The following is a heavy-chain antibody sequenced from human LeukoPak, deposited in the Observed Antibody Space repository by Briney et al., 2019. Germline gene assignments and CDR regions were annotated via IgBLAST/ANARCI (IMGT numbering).Heavy chain of an antibody. D-gene: IGHD2-2*01. CDR2: ISGSGGST. CDR1: GFTFSSYA. CDR3: AKGDCSSTSCPLDYYYYMDV. J-gene: IGHJ6*03. Sequence: PGGSLRLSCAASGFTFSSYAMSWVRQAPGKGLEWVSAISGSGGSTYYADSVKGRFTISRDNSKNTLYLQMNSLRAEDTAVYYCAKGDCSSTSCPLDYYYYMDVWGKGTTVTVSS. V-gene: IGHV3-23*01.